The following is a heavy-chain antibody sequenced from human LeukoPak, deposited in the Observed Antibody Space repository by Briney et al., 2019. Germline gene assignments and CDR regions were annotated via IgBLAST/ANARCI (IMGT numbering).Heavy chain of an antibody. CDR1: GCSISSYY. D-gene: IGHD3-3*01. CDR3: ARGHYDFWSGYFNY. CDR2: IYYSGST. V-gene: IGHV4-59*01. Sequence: VKPSETLSLTCTVSGCSISSYYWSWIRQPPGKGLEWIGYIYYSGSTNYNPSLKSRVTISVDTSKNQFSLKLSSVTAADTAVYYCARGHYDFWSGYFNYWGQGTLVTVSS. J-gene: IGHJ4*02.